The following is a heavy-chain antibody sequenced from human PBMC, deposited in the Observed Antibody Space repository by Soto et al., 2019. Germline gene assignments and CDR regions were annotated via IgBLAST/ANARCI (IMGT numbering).Heavy chain of an antibody. D-gene: IGHD3-10*01. CDR3: ARIRNSYGSQSYLIDY. J-gene: IGHJ4*02. CDR2: ISSSSGYI. CDR1: GFSFSSYS. Sequence: GGSLRLSCAAPGFSFSSYSMNLVRQAQGKGLEWVSSISSSSGYIYYADSLQGRLTISRDNAKNSLFLQMNSLRAEDTAVYYCARIRNSYGSQSYLIDYWGQGTLVTVSS. V-gene: IGHV3-21*01.